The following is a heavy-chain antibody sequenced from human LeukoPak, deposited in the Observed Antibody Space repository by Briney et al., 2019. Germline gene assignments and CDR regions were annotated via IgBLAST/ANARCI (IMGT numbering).Heavy chain of an antibody. CDR3: AKVRGYYYDSSGYYPLPTYYFDY. D-gene: IGHD3-22*01. CDR2: ISGSGGST. Sequence: GGSLRLSCAASGFTFSSYAMSWVRQAPGKGLEWVSAISGSGGSTYYADSVKGRFTISRDNSKNTLYLQMNSLRAEDTAVYYCAKVRGYYYDSSGYYPLPTYYFDYLGQGTLVTVSS. V-gene: IGHV3-23*01. CDR1: GFTFSSYA. J-gene: IGHJ4*02.